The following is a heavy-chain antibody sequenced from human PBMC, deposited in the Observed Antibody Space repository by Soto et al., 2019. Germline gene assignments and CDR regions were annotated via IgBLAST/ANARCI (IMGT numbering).Heavy chain of an antibody. D-gene: IGHD6-19*01. V-gene: IGHV3-33*01. Sequence: QVQLVESGGGVVQPGRSLRLSCAASGFTFSSYGMHWVRQAPGKGLEWVAVIWYDGSNKYYADSVKGRFTISRDNSKNTLYLQMNSLRAEDTAVYYCARDGEMAGYPYYYYGMDVWGQGTTVTVSS. CDR1: GFTFSSYG. CDR3: ARDGEMAGYPYYYYGMDV. CDR2: IWYDGSNK. J-gene: IGHJ6*02.